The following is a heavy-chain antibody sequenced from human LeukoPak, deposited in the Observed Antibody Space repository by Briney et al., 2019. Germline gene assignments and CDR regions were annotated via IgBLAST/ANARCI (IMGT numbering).Heavy chain of an antibody. D-gene: IGHD3-10*01. CDR1: GDTFSSYA. J-gene: IGHJ3*02. CDR2: IIPIFGTA. V-gene: IGHV1-69*01. CDR3: ARGMVQGVMSGDAFDI. Sequence: ASVKVSCKASGDTFSSYAISWVRQAPGQGLEWMGGIIPIFGTANYAQKFQGRVTITADESTSTAYMELSSLRSEDTAVYYCARGMVQGVMSGDAFDIWGQGTMVTVSS.